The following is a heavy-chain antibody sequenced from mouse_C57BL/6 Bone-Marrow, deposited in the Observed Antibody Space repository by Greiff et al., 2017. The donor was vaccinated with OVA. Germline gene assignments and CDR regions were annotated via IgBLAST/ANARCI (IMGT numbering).Heavy chain of an antibody. D-gene: IGHD2-3*01. Sequence: EVQLVESGGGLVQPGGSMKLSCAASGFTFSDAWMDWVRQSPEKGLEWVAEIRNKANNHATYYAESVKGRFTISRDDSKSSVYLQMNSLRAEDTGIYYGTPIYDGYDLYYYAMDYWGQGTSVTVSS. CDR3: TPIYDGYDLYYYAMDY. CDR2: IRNKANNHAT. J-gene: IGHJ4*01. V-gene: IGHV6-6*01. CDR1: GFTFSDAW.